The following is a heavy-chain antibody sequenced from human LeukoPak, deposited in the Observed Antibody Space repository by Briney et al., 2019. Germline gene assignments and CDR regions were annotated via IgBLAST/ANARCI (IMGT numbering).Heavy chain of an antibody. Sequence: PSETLSLTCAVYGGSFSDSYWSWIRQHPGKGLEWIGYIYYSGSTYYNPSLKSRVTISVDTSKNQFSLKLSSVTAADTAVYYCARFHYVWGSYRFDYWGQGTLVTVSS. CDR1: GGSFSDSY. J-gene: IGHJ4*02. D-gene: IGHD3-16*02. CDR3: ARFHYVWGSYRFDY. V-gene: IGHV4-31*11. CDR2: IYYSGST.